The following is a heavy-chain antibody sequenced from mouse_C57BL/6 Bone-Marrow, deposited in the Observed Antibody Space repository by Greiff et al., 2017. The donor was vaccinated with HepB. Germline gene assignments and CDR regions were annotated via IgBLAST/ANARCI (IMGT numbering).Heavy chain of an antibody. D-gene: IGHD2-4*01. J-gene: IGHJ3*01. Sequence: EVKLVESGAELVRPGASVKLSCTASGFNIKDDYMHWVKQRPEQGLEWIGWIDPENGDTEYASKFQGKATITADTSSNTAYLQLSSLTSEDTAVYYCTTPYDYDGIAYWGQGTLVTVSA. V-gene: IGHV14-4*01. CDR3: TTPYDYDGIAY. CDR2: IDPENGDT. CDR1: GFNIKDDY.